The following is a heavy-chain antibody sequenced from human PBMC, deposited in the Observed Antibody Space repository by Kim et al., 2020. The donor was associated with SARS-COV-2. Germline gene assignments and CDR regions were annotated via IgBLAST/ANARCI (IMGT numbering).Heavy chain of an antibody. V-gene: IGHV3-23*01. D-gene: IGHD4-17*01. J-gene: IGHJ4*02. CDR3: AKDTTVTTRTDGY. Sequence: DSVRGRFTISRDKSKNTLYLQMNSLRAEDTAVYYCAKDTTVTTRTDGYWGQGTLVTVSS.